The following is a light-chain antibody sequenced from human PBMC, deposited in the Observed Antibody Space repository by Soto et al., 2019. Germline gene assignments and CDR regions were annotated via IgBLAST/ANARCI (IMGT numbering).Light chain of an antibody. V-gene: IGLV6-57*04. CDR2: DDN. J-gene: IGLJ2*01. CDR3: QSYDNNIHVI. CDR1: SGSIASNY. Sequence: NFMLTHPHSVSESPGKTVTISCTRSSGSIASNYVQWYRQRPGSAPITVIYDDNQRPSGVPVQFSGSIDRSSNSASLTISGLKTEDEADYFCQSYDNNIHVIFGGGTKVTVL.